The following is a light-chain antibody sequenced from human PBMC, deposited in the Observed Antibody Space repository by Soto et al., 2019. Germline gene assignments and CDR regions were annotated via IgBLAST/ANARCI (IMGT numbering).Light chain of an antibody. J-gene: IGKJ4*01. CDR1: QSVSNNY. V-gene: IGKV3-20*01. Sequence: EIVLMQSPGTLSLSPGERATLSCRASQSVSNNYVAWYQQKPGQAPRLLIAGASSRATGTPDRFSGSGSGTDFTLTISRLEPEDFAVYYCQQYGTSPPLTFGGGTKVDIK. CDR3: QQYGTSPPLT. CDR2: GAS.